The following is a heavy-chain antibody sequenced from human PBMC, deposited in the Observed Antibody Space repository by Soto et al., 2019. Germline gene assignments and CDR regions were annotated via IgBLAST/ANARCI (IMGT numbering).Heavy chain of an antibody. CDR3: AREGTTVVTPAGAFDI. J-gene: IGHJ3*02. Sequence: SEKVSCKASGGTFSRSPISWVRQAPGQGLEWMGGIIPIFGTGNFAQKFQGRVTITADVSTSTADLELSSLRSEDTAVYYCAREGTTVVTPAGAFDIWGQGTMVTVSS. D-gene: IGHD4-17*01. CDR1: GGTFSRSP. V-gene: IGHV1-69*13. CDR2: IIPIFGTG.